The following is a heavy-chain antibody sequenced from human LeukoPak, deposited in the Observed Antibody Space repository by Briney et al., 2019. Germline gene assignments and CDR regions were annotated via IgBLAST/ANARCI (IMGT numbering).Heavy chain of an antibody. J-gene: IGHJ4*02. V-gene: IGHV3-30*04. Sequence: QPGGSLRLSCTASGFTFGDYAMSWVRQAPGKGLEWVAVISYDGSNKYYADSVKGRFTISRDNSKNTLYLQMNSLRAEDTAVYYCAKDAYSSSWYALDYWGQGTLVTVSS. CDR2: ISYDGSNK. CDR1: GFTFGDYA. D-gene: IGHD6-13*01. CDR3: AKDAYSSSWYALDY.